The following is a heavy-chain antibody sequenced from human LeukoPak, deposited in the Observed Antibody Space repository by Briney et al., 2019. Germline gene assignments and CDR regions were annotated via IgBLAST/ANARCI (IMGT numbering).Heavy chain of an antibody. CDR3: ARPRRRDIVAYNAFDI. D-gene: IGHD5-12*01. J-gene: IGHJ3*02. CDR2: INHSGST. Sequence: SETLSLTCAVYGGSFSGYYWSWIRQPPGKGLEWIGEINHSGSTNYNPSLKSRVTISVDTSKNQFSLKLSSVTAADTAVYYCARPRRRDIVAYNAFDIWGQGTMVTVSS. V-gene: IGHV4-34*01. CDR1: GGSFSGYY.